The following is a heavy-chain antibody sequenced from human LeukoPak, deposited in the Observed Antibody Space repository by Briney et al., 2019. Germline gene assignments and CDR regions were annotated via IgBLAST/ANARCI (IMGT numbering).Heavy chain of an antibody. CDR1: GFTFSSYA. CDR3: ARDQDYYDSSGPNWFDP. D-gene: IGHD3-22*01. J-gene: IGHJ5*02. V-gene: IGHV3-30-3*01. Sequence: PGRSLRLSCAASGFTFSSYAMHWVRQAPGKGLEWVAVISYDGSNKYYADSVKGRFTISRDNSKNTLYLQMNSLRAEDTAVYYCARDQDYYDSSGPNWFDPWGQGTLVTVSS. CDR2: ISYDGSNK.